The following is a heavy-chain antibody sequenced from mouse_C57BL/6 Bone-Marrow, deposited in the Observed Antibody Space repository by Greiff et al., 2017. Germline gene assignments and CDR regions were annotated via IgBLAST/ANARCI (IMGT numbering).Heavy chain of an antibody. D-gene: IGHD1-1*02. Sequence: QVQLQQPGAELVMPGASVKLSCKASGYTFTSYWMHWVKQRPGQGLEWIGEIAPSDSYTNYNQKFKGKSTVTVDKSSGTAYSQLSSLTSEDSAVYYCAREGYGGDFDYWGQGTTLTVSS. CDR1: GYTFTSYW. J-gene: IGHJ2*01. CDR2: IAPSDSYT. CDR3: AREGYGGDFDY. V-gene: IGHV1-69*01.